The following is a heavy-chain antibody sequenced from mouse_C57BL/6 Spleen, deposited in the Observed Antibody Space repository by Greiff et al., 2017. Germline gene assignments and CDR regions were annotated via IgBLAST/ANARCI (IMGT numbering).Heavy chain of an antibody. D-gene: IGHD3-2*02. CDR1: GYTFTSYW. Sequence: VQLQQSGAELVMPGASVKLSCKASGYTFTSYWMHWVKQRPGQGLEWIGEIDPSDSYTNYNQKFKGKSTLTVDKSSSTAYMQLSSLTSEDSAVYYCARGDSSGYPWFAYWGQGTLVTVSA. CDR3: ARGDSSGYPWFAY. CDR2: IDPSDSYT. V-gene: IGHV1-69*01. J-gene: IGHJ3*01.